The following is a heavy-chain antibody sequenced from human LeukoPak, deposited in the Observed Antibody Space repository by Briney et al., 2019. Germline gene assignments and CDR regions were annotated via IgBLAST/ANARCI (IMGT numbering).Heavy chain of an antibody. Sequence: PGGSLRLSCAASGFTFSSYAMHWVRQAPGKGLEYVSAISSNGGSTYYADSVKGRFTISRDNSKNTLYLQMGSLRAEDMAVYYCARSSRRYDFLAVYDASDIWGQGTMVTVSS. CDR1: GFTFSSYA. CDR2: ISSNGGST. D-gene: IGHD3-3*01. CDR3: ARSSRRYDFLAVYDASDI. J-gene: IGHJ3*02. V-gene: IGHV3-64*02.